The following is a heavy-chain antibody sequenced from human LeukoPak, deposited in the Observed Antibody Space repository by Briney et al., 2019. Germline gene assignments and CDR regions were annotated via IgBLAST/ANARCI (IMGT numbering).Heavy chain of an antibody. D-gene: IGHD3-22*01. CDR1: GFTFSSYA. Sequence: GGSLRLSCAASGFTFSSYAMHWVRQAPGKGLEWVADISYDGSNKYYADSVKGRFTISRDNSKNTLYLQMNSLRAEDTAVYYCARVLSRGMSSGYYSPFDYWGQGTLVTVSS. J-gene: IGHJ4*02. V-gene: IGHV3-30-3*01. CDR2: ISYDGSNK. CDR3: ARVLSRGMSSGYYSPFDY.